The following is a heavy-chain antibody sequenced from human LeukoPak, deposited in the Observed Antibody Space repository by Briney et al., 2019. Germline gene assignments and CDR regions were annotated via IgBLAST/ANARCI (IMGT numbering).Heavy chain of an antibody. D-gene: IGHD2-2*01. Sequence: SGGSLRLSCAASGFTVSSNYMSWVRQAPGKGLEWVAFVLYDGTPKYYADSVKGRFSIFRDNSKNTVSLQMNSLRAEDTAVYYCAKDFSSSSPFDLWGQGALVIVSS. J-gene: IGHJ5*02. CDR2: VLYDGTPK. CDR1: GFTVSSNY. V-gene: IGHV3-30*02. CDR3: AKDFSSSSPFDL.